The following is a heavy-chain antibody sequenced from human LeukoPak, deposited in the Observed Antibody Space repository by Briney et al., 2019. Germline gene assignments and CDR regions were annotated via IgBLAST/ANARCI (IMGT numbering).Heavy chain of an antibody. CDR1: AGSISSGSYY. Sequence: SQTLSLTCTVSAGSISSGSYYWSWIRQPAGKGLEWIGRIYTSGSTNYNPSLKSRVTISVDTSKNQFSLKLSSVTAADTAVYYCARSRARIDYYGSGSTSWVIDYWGQGTLVTVCS. D-gene: IGHD3-10*01. V-gene: IGHV4-61*02. J-gene: IGHJ4*02. CDR2: IYTSGST. CDR3: ARSRARIDYYGSGSTSWVIDY.